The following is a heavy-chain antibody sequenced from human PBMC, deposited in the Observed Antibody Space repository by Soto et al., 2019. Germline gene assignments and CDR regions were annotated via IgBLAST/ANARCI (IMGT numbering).Heavy chain of an antibody. J-gene: IGHJ4*02. V-gene: IGHV3-30*18. D-gene: IGHD1-26*01. Sequence: GGSLRLSCAASGFTFSSYGMHWVRQAPGKGLEWVAVISYDGSNKYYADSVKGRFTISRGNSKNTLYLQMISLRAEDTAVYYCAKVGGGGATTGYWGQGTLVNVAS. CDR3: AKVGGGGATTGY. CDR2: ISYDGSNK. CDR1: GFTFSSYG.